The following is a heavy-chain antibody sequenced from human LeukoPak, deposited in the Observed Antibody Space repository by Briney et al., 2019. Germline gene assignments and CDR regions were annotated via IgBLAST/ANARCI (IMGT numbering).Heavy chain of an antibody. Sequence: SETLSLTCTVSGGSISSSSYYWGWIRQPPGKGLEWIGSIYYSGSTYYNPSLKSRVTISVDTSKNQFSLKLSSVTAADTAVYYCARRYYDSSGYLGSYYFDYWGQGTLVTVSS. D-gene: IGHD3-22*01. J-gene: IGHJ4*02. CDR3: ARRYYDSSGYLGSYYFDY. CDR2: IYYSGST. V-gene: IGHV4-39*07. CDR1: GGSISSSSYY.